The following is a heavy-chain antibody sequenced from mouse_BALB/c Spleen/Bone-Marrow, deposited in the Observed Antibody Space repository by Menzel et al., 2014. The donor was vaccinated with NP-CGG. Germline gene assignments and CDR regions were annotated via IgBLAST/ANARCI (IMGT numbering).Heavy chain of an antibody. CDR2: ISYSGSI. CDR3: ASSADWYFDV. V-gene: IGHV3-2*02. CDR1: GYSITSDYV. J-gene: IGHJ1*01. D-gene: IGHD3-1*01. Sequence: EVHLVESGPGLVKPSQSLSLTCTVTGYSITSDYVWNWIRQFPGNKLEWMGYISYSGSISYNPSLKSRISITRDTSKNQVFLQLNPVTTEDTATYYCASSADWYFDVWGAGTTVTVSS.